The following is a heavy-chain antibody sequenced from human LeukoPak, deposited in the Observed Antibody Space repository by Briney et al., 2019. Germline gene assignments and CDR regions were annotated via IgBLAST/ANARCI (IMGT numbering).Heavy chain of an antibody. Sequence: SETLSLTCTVSGGSISSYYWSWMRQPPGKGLEWIGYIYYSGNTYYNPSLKSRVTISVDTSKNQFSLRLSSVIAADTAVYYCARDKMFFSNYYYGMDVWGQGTTVTVSS. D-gene: IGHD3-10*01. CDR2: IYYSGNT. CDR3: ARDKMFFSNYYYGMDV. CDR1: GGSISSYY. V-gene: IGHV4-59*12. J-gene: IGHJ6*02.